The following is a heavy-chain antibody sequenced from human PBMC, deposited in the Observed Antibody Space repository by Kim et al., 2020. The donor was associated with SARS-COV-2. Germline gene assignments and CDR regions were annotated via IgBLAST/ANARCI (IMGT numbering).Heavy chain of an antibody. D-gene: IGHD6-19*01. CDR2: ISSGRRST. Sequence: GGSLRLFCAASGFTFSDYYMSWIRQALGKGLEWVSYISSGRRSTNYADSVRGRFTISRDNAKNSLYLEMNSLRAEDTAGYYCAREALAGTKYFDYWGQGTLVTVSS. J-gene: IGHJ4*02. CDR1: GFTFSDYY. V-gene: IGHV3-11*05. CDR3: AREALAGTKYFDY.